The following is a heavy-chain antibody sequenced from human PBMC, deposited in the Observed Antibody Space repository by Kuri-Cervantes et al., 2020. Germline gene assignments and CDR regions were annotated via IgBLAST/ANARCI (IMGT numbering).Heavy chain of an antibody. CDR2: ISYDGSNK. J-gene: IGHJ5*02. CDR1: GFIFRSYG. Sequence: GGSLRLSCAASGFIFRSYGMSWVRQAPGKGLEWVAVISYDGSNKYYADSVKGRFTISRDNSRDTLYLRMNSLRAEDTAVYYCAKDRATVTTGWFDPWGQGTLVTVSS. D-gene: IGHD4-11*01. V-gene: IGHV3-30*18. CDR3: AKDRATVTTGWFDP.